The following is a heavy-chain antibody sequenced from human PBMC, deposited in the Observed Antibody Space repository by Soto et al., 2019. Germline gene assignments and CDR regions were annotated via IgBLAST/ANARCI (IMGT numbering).Heavy chain of an antibody. J-gene: IGHJ4*02. CDR1: GGSISSSSYY. Sequence: SETLSLTCTVSGGSISSSSYYWGWIRQPPGKGLEWIGSIYYSGSTYYNPSLKSRVTISVDTSKNQFSLKLSSVTAADTAVYYCARNLGGGRFGNPLGGDLIDYWGQGTLVTVSS. V-gene: IGHV4-39*01. CDR3: ARNLGGGRFGNPLGGDLIDY. CDR2: IYYSGST. D-gene: IGHD3-10*01.